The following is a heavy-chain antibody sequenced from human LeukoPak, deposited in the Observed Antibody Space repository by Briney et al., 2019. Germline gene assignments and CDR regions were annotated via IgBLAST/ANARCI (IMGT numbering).Heavy chain of an antibody. J-gene: IGHJ3*02. CDR1: GGSISSYY. CDR3: ARGRYYDFWSGNDGDAFDI. D-gene: IGHD3-3*01. Sequence: SETLSLTCTVSGGSISSYYWSWIRQPAGKGLEWIGRIYTSGGTNYNPSLKSRVTMSVDTSKNQFSLKLSSVTAADTAVYYCARGRYYDFWSGNDGDAFDIWGQGTMVTVSS. V-gene: IGHV4-4*07. CDR2: IYTSGGT.